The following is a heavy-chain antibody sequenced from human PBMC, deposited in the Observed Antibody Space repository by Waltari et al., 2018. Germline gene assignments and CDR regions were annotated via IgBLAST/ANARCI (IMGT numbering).Heavy chain of an antibody. CDR2: ITHSAST. Sequence: QVQLQQWGAGLLKPSETLSLTCAVYGGSFSGYYWSWIRQPPGKGLEWIGEITHSASTNYNPSLKSGVTISVDTAKNQFSLKLSSVTAADTARYYCARGPYDYVWGSYRNDYFDYWGQGTLVTVSS. CDR1: GGSFSGYY. V-gene: IGHV4-34*01. CDR3: ARGPYDYVWGSYRNDYFDY. J-gene: IGHJ4*02. D-gene: IGHD3-16*02.